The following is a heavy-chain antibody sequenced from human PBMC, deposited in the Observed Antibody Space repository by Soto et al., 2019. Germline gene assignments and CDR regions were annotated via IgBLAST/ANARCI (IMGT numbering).Heavy chain of an antibody. Sequence: ELQLVESGGGLVQPGGSLRLSCTASGFTVSSSYMSWVRQGPEKGLEWVSIFYSDGTTYYADSVKGRFPISRDSSKNTLDFQMNSLRPEDTAVYYCARLGKYGNFPDYFDYWGQGTLVAVSS. D-gene: IGHD4-17*01. CDR3: ARLGKYGNFPDYFDY. CDR1: GFTVSSSY. CDR2: FYSDGTT. J-gene: IGHJ4*02. V-gene: IGHV3-66*01.